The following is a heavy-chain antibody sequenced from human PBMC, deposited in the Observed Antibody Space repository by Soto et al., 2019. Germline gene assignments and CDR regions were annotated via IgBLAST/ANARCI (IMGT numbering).Heavy chain of an antibody. CDR2: INHSGST. V-gene: IGHV4-34*01. D-gene: IGHD6-6*01. CDR1: GGSFSGYY. CDR3: ARGPSIAARPRDYYFDY. Sequence: PSETLSLTCAVYGGSFSGYYWSWIRQPPGKGLEWIGEINHSGSTNYNPSLKSRVTISVDTSKNQFSLKLSSVTAADTAVYYCARGPSIAARPRDYYFDYWGQGTLVTVSS. J-gene: IGHJ4*02.